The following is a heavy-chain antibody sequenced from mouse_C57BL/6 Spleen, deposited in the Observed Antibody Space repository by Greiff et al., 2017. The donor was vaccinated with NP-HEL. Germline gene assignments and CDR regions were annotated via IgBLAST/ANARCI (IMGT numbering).Heavy chain of an antibody. J-gene: IGHJ2*01. V-gene: IGHV1-15*01. D-gene: IGHD2-4*01. CDR2: IDPETGGT. CDR3: TRRDDYAFDY. Sequence: LVESGAELVRPGASVTLSCKASGYTFTDYEMHWVKQTPVHGLEWIGAIDPETGGTAYNQKFKGKAILTADKSSRTAYMELRSLTSEDSAVYYCTRRDDYAFDYWGQGTTLTVSS. CDR1: GYTFTDYE.